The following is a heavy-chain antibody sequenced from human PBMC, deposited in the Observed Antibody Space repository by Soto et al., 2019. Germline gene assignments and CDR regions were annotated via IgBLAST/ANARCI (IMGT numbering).Heavy chain of an antibody. CDR2: ISESGGST. D-gene: IGHD6-13*01. CDR1: GFTFSYYA. Sequence: GGSLRLSCAASGFTFSYYAMSWVRQSPGKGLEWVSVISESGGSTHYADSVRGRFTVSRDNSKNSLSLRMNSLRDEDTAVYFCARRSQYSSGWYYPIFDYWGQGALVTVSS. J-gene: IGHJ4*02. CDR3: ARRSQYSSGWYYPIFDY. V-gene: IGHV3-23*01.